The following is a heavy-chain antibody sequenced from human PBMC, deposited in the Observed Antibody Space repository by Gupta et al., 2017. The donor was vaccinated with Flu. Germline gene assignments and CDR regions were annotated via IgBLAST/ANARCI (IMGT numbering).Heavy chain of an antibody. CDR1: GFAFNRYE. V-gene: IGHV3-48*03. Sequence: EVLLVESGGGLVQPGGSLRLSCTASGFAFNRYEMRWVRQAPGSGLEWVAFISSSAVTYYTDPVRGRFTISRDNANNLLYLQMSSLRGEDTAVYYCARGHWDNWGQGTLVTVSS. CDR2: ISSSAVT. CDR3: ARGHWDN. J-gene: IGHJ4*02.